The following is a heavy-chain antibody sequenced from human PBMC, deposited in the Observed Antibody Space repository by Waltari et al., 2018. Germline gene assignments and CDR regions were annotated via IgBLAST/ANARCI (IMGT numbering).Heavy chain of an antibody. Sequence: EGQLLESGGGLVQPGGSLRLTCAASGFTLTTYARGWVRQPPGKGLEWVSGIVGGGDSTYYADSVKGRFTISRDSSKNTLYLQMNSLRAEDTAVYYCTKGWGDYWGQGTLVTVSS. CDR1: GFTLTTYA. J-gene: IGHJ4*02. V-gene: IGHV3-23*01. D-gene: IGHD7-27*01. CDR3: TKGWGDY. CDR2: IVGGGDST.